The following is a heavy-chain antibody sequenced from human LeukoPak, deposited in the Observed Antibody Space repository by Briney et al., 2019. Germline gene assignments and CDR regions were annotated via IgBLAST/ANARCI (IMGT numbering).Heavy chain of an antibody. CDR2: ISYDGSNK. J-gene: IGHJ4*02. Sequence: GGSLRLSSAASGFTFSSYAMHWVRQAPGKGLEWVAVISYDGSNKYYADSVKGRFTISRDNSKNTLYLQMNSLRAEDTAVYYCARVGRGASDYWGQGTLVTVSS. V-gene: IGHV3-30*04. D-gene: IGHD1-26*01. CDR1: GFTFSSYA. CDR3: ARVGRGASDY.